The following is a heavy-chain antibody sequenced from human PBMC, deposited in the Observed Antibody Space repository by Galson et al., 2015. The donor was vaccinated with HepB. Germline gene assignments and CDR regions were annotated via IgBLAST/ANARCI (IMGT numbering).Heavy chain of an antibody. Sequence: ISGDSVSSNSAAWNWIRQSPSRGLEWLGRTYYRSKWYNDYAVFVESRITINSDTSKNQFSLQLKSVTPEDTAVYYCARGLRWISPLHAFDLWGQGTKVTVSS. CDR3: ARGLRWISPLHAFDL. J-gene: IGHJ3*01. CDR2: TYYRSKWYN. CDR1: GDSVSSNSAA. V-gene: IGHV6-1*01. D-gene: IGHD4-23*01.